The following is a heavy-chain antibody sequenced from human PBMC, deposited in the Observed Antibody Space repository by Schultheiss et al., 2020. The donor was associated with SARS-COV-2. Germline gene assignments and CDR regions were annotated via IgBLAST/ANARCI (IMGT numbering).Heavy chain of an antibody. J-gene: IGHJ3*02. Sequence: ASVKVSCKASGYTFTSYGISWVRQAPGQGLEWMGWISAYNGNTNYAQKLQGRVTMTTDTSTSTAYMELRSLRSDDTAVYYCARVTSSGWYEDAFDIWGQGTMVTVSS. V-gene: IGHV1-18*01. CDR2: ISAYNGNT. CDR1: GYTFTSYG. D-gene: IGHD6-19*01. CDR3: ARVTSSGWYEDAFDI.